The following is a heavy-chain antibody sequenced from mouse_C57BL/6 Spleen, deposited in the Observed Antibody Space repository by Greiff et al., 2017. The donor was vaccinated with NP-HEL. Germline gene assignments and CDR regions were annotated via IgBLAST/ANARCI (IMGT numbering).Heavy chain of an antibody. D-gene: IGHD2-2*01. CDR3: ARGYGYDCFDY. CDR2: INPNNGGT. CDR1: GYTFTDYY. J-gene: IGHJ2*01. Sequence: EVQLQQSGPELVKPGASVKISCKASGYTFTDYYMNWVKQSHGKSLEWIGDINPNNGGTSYNQKFKGKATLTVDKSSSTAYMELRRLTSEDSAGYYFARGYGYDCFDYWGQGTTLTVSS. V-gene: IGHV1-26*01.